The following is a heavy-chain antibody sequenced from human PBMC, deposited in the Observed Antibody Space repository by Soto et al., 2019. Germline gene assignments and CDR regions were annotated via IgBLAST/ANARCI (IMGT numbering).Heavy chain of an antibody. D-gene: IGHD6-19*01. CDR1: GGSFSGYY. CDR2: INHSGST. Sequence: SETLSLTCAVYGGSFSGYYWSWIRQPPGKGLEWIGEINHSGSTNYNPSLKSRVTISVDTSKNQFSLKLSSVTAADTAVYYCARAAGIAVARRAFDIWGQGTMVTVS. V-gene: IGHV4-34*01. CDR3: ARAAGIAVARRAFDI. J-gene: IGHJ3*02.